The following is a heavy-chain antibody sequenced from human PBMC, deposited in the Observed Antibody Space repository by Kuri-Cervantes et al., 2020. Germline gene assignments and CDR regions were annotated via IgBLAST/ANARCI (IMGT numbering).Heavy chain of an antibody. J-gene: IGHJ6*03. D-gene: IGHD1-26*01. V-gene: IGHV1-8*01. CDR3: ARVVGATTAYYYMDV. CDR1: EYTFTSYD. CDR2: MNPNSGTT. Sequence: ASVKVSCKASEYTFTSYDINWVRQATGQGLEWMGWMNPNSGTTGYAQKFQGRVTMTRSTSIRTAYMELSSLRSEDTAVYYCARVVGATTAYYYMDVWGKGTTVTVSS.